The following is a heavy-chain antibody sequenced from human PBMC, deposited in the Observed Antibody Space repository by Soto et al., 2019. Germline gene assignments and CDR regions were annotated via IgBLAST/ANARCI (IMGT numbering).Heavy chain of an antibody. CDR2: ISSSSSYI. CDR1: GFTFSSYS. V-gene: IGHV3-21*01. CDR3: ARYYDSSDAFDI. D-gene: IGHD3-22*01. Sequence: PWGSLRLSCAASGFTFSSYSMNWVRQAPGKGLEWVSSISSSSSYIYYADSVKGRFTISRDNAKNSLYLQMNSLRAEDTAVYYCARYYDSSDAFDIWGQGTMVTVSS. J-gene: IGHJ3*02.